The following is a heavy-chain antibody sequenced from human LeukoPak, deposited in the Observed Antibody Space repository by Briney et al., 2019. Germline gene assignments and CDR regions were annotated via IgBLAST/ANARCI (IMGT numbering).Heavy chain of an antibody. V-gene: IGHV1-18*01. CDR2: ISAYNGNT. J-gene: IGHJ4*02. D-gene: IGHD5-18*01. Sequence: ASVKVSCKASGYTFTSYGISWVRQAPGQGLEWMGWISAYNGNTNYAQKLQGRVTMTRDMSTSTVYMELSSLRSEDTAVYYCARGGRIQLLGPYFDYWGQGTLVTVSS. CDR1: GYTFTSYG. CDR3: ARGGRIQLLGPYFDY.